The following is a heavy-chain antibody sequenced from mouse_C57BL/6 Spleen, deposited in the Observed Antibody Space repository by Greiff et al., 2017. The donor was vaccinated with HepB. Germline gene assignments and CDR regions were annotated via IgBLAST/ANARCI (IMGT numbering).Heavy chain of an antibody. CDR3: ARDGDGNYRAWFAN. D-gene: IGHD2-1*01. CDR1: GFTFSSYA. Sequence: EVHLVESGGGLVKPGGSLKLSCAASGFTFSSYAMSWVRQTPEKRLEWVATISDGGSYTYYPDNVKGRFTISRDNAKNNLYLQMSHLKSEDTAMYYCARDGDGNYRAWFANWGQGTLVTDSA. J-gene: IGHJ3*01. CDR2: ISDGGSYT. V-gene: IGHV5-4*01.